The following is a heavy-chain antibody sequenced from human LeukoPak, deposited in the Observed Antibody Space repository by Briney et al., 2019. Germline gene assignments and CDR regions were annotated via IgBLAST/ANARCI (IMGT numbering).Heavy chain of an antibody. Sequence: GGSLRLSCAASGFTFSGSTMHWVRQASGKGLEWVGRIRSNANSYAPAHAASVKGRFTISRDDSKNTAYLQMNSLKTEDTALYYYTGGPVVVPAVILDAFDIWGQGTMVTVSS. CDR1: GFTFSGST. D-gene: IGHD2-2*02. V-gene: IGHV3-73*01. CDR2: IRSNANSYAP. J-gene: IGHJ3*02. CDR3: TGGPVVVPAVILDAFDI.